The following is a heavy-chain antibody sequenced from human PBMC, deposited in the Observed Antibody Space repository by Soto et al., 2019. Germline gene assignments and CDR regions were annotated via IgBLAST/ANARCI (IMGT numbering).Heavy chain of an antibody. V-gene: IGHV3-30*18. CDR3: AKDLYDFWSGSLSWYFDY. Sequence: PGGSLRLSCAASGFTFSSYGMHWVRQAPGKGLEWVAVISYDGSNKYYADSVKGRFTISRDNSKNTLYLQMNSLRAEDTAVYYCAKDLYDFWSGSLSWYFDYWGQGT. CDR2: ISYDGSNK. CDR1: GFTFSSYG. J-gene: IGHJ4*02. D-gene: IGHD3-3*01.